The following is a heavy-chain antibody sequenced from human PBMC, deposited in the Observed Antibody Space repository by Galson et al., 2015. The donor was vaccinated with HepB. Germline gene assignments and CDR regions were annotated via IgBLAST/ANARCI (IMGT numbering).Heavy chain of an antibody. D-gene: IGHD5-24*01. CDR1: GFTFDDYA. V-gene: IGHV3-9*01. CDR2: ISWNSGSI. Sequence: SLRLSCAASGFTFDDYAMHWVRQAPGKGLGWVSGISWNSGSIGYADSVKGRFTISRDNAKNSLYLQMNSLRAEDTALYYCAKDIGDGYNYAYYFDYWGQGTLVTVSS. CDR3: AKDIGDGYNYAYYFDY. J-gene: IGHJ4*02.